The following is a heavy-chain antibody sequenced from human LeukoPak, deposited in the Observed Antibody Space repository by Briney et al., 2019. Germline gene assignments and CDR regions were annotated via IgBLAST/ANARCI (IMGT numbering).Heavy chain of an antibody. Sequence: PSETLSLTCTVSGGSISSYYWSWIRQPPGKGLEWIGYINYSGSTNYNPSLKSRVTISVDTSKNQFSLKLSSVTAADTAVYYCARTPRGYCSGGSCPNWFDPWGQGTLVTVSS. CDR1: GGSISSYY. V-gene: IGHV4-59*01. CDR2: INYSGST. CDR3: ARTPRGYCSGGSCPNWFDP. J-gene: IGHJ5*02. D-gene: IGHD2-15*01.